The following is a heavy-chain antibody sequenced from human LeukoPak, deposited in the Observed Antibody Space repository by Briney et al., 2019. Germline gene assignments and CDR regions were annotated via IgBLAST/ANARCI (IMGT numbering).Heavy chain of an antibody. D-gene: IGHD6-13*01. V-gene: IGHV1-2*02. J-gene: IGHJ3*02. CDR2: INPNSGGT. CDR1: GYTFTGYY. CDR3: ARSSSSWPNDAFDI. Sequence: SASVKVSCKASGYTFTGYYMHWVRPAPGQGLEWMGWINPNSGGTNYAQKFQGRVTMTRDTSISTAYMELSRLRSDDTAVYYCARSSSSWPNDAFDIWGQGTMVTVSS.